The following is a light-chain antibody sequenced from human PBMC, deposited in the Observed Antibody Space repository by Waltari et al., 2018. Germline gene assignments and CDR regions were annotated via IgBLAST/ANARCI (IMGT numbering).Light chain of an antibody. V-gene: IGKV3-11*01. J-gene: IGKJ4*01. Sequence: IVLTQSPATLSLSPGERPTLSCRASQSVSSYLAWYQQKPGQAPRLLIYDASNRATGIPARFSGSGSGTDFTLTISSLEPEDFAVYYCQQRSNWPLTFGGGTKVEIK. CDR3: QQRSNWPLT. CDR2: DAS. CDR1: QSVSSY.